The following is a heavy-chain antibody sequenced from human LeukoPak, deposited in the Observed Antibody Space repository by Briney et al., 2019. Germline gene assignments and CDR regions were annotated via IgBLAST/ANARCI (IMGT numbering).Heavy chain of an antibody. CDR1: GGSISSYH. J-gene: IGHJ4*02. V-gene: IGHV4-59*01. CDR2: IYDSGST. Sequence: PSETLSLTCTVSGGSISSYHWSWIRQPPGKGLEWIGNIYDSGSTNYNPSLKSRVTISVDTSKNQCSLKLSSVTAADTAVYYCARKSISGSSLSYFDYWGQGTLVNVSS. CDR3: ARKSISGSSLSYFDY. D-gene: IGHD3-22*01.